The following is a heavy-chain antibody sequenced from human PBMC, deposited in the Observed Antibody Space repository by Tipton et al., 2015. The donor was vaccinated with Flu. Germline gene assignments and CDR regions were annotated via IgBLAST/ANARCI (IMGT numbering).Heavy chain of an antibody. J-gene: IGHJ4*02. Sequence: TLSLTCTVSGGSISGYYWNWIRQPPGKGLEWLGYIYYSGSTYYNPSLKSRFTISIDTSKKQFSLTLSPVTAADTAVYYCARSDYGDSRIFDNWGQGTLVTVSS. D-gene: IGHD4-17*01. CDR1: GGSISGYY. CDR3: ARSDYGDSRIFDN. V-gene: IGHV4-59*01. CDR2: IYYSGST.